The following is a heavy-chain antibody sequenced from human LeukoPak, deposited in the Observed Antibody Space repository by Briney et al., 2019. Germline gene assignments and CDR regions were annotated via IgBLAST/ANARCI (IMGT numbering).Heavy chain of an antibody. V-gene: IGHV3-23*01. Sequence: GGSLRLSCAASGFTFSSYAMSWVRXAPGKXLEWVSAISGSGGSTYYADSVKGRFTISRDNSKNTLYLQMNSLRAEDTAVYYCAKSRQIKRYFDWLSSSFDYWGQGTLVTVSS. CDR2: ISGSGGST. CDR1: GFTFSSYA. D-gene: IGHD3-9*01. CDR3: AKSRQIKRYFDWLSSSFDY. J-gene: IGHJ4*02.